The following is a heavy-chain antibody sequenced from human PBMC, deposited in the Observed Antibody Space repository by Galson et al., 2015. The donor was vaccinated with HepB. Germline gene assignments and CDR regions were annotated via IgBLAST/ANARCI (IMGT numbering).Heavy chain of an antibody. V-gene: IGHV1-3*01. CDR1: GYTFTSYA. D-gene: IGHD6-19*01. Sequence: SVKVSCKASGYTFTSYAMHWVRQAPGQRLEWMGWINAGNGNTKYSQKFQGRVTITRDTSASTAYMELSSLRSEDTAVYYCARAGGWINHYYYYYMDVWGKGTTVTVSS. CDR3: ARAGGWINHYYYYYMDV. J-gene: IGHJ6*03. CDR2: INAGNGNT.